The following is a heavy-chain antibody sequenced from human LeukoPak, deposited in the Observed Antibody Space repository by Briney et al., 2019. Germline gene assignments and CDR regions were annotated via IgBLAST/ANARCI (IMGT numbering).Heavy chain of an antibody. Sequence: GGSLRLSCAASGFTFDDYGMSWVRQAPGKGLEWVSGINWNGGSTGYADSVKGRFTISRDNAKNSLYLQMNSLRAEDTAVYYCAKGGYCSSTSCYVGWFDPWGQGTLVTVSS. D-gene: IGHD2-2*01. CDR3: AKGGYCSSTSCYVGWFDP. CDR2: INWNGGST. CDR1: GFTFDDYG. V-gene: IGHV3-20*04. J-gene: IGHJ5*02.